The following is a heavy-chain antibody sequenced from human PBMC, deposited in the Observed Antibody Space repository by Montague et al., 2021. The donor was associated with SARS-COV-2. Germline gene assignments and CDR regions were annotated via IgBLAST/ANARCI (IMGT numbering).Heavy chain of an antibody. CDR2: TYYRSKWYN. D-gene: IGHD2-2*01. J-gene: IGHJ4*02. CDR3: ARIPVGSKYYFDF. V-gene: IGHV6-1*01. Sequence: CAISGDSVSINIATWNWKRQSPSSGLGRLGRTYYRSKWYNDYAESVKSRITIDPDTSKHQFSLHLNSVTPEDTAVYYCARIPVGSKYYFDFWGQGTLVTVSS. CDR1: GDSVSINIAT.